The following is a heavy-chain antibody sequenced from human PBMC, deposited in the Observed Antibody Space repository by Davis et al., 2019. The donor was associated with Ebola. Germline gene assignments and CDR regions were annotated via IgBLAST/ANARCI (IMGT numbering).Heavy chain of an antibody. CDR2: INHSGST. Sequence: SETLSLTCAVSGGSISSSNWWSWVRQPPGKGLEWIGEINHSGSTNYNPSLKSRVTISVDTSKNQFSLKLSSVTAADTAVYYCAREVGYCSGGSCYSGWFDPWGQGTLVTVSS. D-gene: IGHD2-15*01. CDR3: AREVGYCSGGSCYSGWFDP. CDR1: GGSISSSNW. J-gene: IGHJ5*02. V-gene: IGHV4-4*02.